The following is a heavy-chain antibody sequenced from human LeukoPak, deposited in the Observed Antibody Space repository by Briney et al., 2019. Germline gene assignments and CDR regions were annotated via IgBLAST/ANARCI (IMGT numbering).Heavy chain of an antibody. V-gene: IGHV4-4*02. J-gene: IGHJ4*02. D-gene: IGHD4-17*01. Sequence: PSGTLSLTCAVSGGSISSGNWWSWVRQPPGKGLEWIGDIYHSGNTVYNPPLKSRVTISVDNSKNQFSLKLTSVTAADTAVYYCASNGDSASVVDWGQGTLVTVSS. CDR1: GGSISSGNW. CDR2: IYHSGNT. CDR3: ASNGDSASVVD.